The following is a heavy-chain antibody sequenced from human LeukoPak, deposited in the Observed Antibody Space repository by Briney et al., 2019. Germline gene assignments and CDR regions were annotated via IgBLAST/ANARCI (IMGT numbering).Heavy chain of an antibody. CDR2: MNPNSGNT. CDR3: ARGHYDILTGYYYCGMDV. J-gene: IGHJ6*02. CDR1: GYTFTSYD. V-gene: IGHV1-8*01. Sequence: ASVKVSCKASGYTFTSYDINWVRQATGQGLEWMGWMNPNSGNTGYAQKFQGRVTMTRNTSISTAYMELSSLRSEDTAVYYCARGHYDILTGYYYCGMDVWGQGTTVTVSS. D-gene: IGHD3-9*01.